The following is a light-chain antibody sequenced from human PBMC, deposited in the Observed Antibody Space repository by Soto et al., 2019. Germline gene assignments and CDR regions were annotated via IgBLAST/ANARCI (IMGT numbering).Light chain of an antibody. Sequence: DIQMTQSPSTLSASVGDRVTITCRASQSISSWLAWYQQKPGKAPKLLIYDASSLESGVPSRFSGSGSGTEFTLTISSLQPDDCATYSCQQYNSYSLWTFGQGTKVEIK. J-gene: IGKJ1*01. CDR1: QSISSW. CDR3: QQYNSYSLWT. V-gene: IGKV1-5*01. CDR2: DAS.